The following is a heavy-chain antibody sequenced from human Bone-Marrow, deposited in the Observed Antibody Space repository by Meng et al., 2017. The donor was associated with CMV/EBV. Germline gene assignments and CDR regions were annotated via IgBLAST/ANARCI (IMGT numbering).Heavy chain of an antibody. D-gene: IGHD1-1*01. J-gene: IGHJ6*02. CDR1: GGTFSSYA. V-gene: IGHV1-69*05. Sequence: SVKVSCKASGGTFSSYANSWVRQAPGQGLEWMGGIIPIFGTANYAQKFQGRVTITTDESTSTAYMELSSLRSESTAVYYCASAHDPCYYYGMDVWGQGTTVTVSS. CDR3: ASAHDPCYYYGMDV. CDR2: IIPIFGTA.